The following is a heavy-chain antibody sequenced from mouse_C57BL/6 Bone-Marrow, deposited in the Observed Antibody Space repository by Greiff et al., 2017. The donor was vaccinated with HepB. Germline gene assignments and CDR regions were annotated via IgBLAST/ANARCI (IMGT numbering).Heavy chain of an antibody. CDR3: ARDYYGSSLDY. D-gene: IGHD1-1*01. Sequence: VKLVESGPGILQPSQTLSLTCSFSGFSLSTFGMGVGWIRQPSGKGLEWLAHIWWDDDKYYNPALKSRLTISKDTSKNQVFLKIANVDTADTATYYCARDYYGSSLDYWGQGTTLTVSS. V-gene: IGHV8-8*01. CDR1: GFSLSTFGMG. CDR2: IWWDDDK. J-gene: IGHJ2*01.